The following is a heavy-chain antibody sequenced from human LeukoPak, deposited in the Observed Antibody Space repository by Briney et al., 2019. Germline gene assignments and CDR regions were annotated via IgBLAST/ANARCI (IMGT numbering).Heavy chain of an antibody. CDR1: GGSISSYY. CDR2: IYYSGST. J-gene: IGHJ4*02. CDR3: ARVSGYYYDSRGYFDY. D-gene: IGHD3-22*01. Sequence: SETLSLTCTVSGGSISSYYWSWIRQPPGKGLEWIGYIYYSGSTNYNPSLKSRVTISVDTSKNQFSLKLSSVTAADTAVYYCARVSGYYYDSRGYFDYWGQGTLVTVSS. V-gene: IGHV4-59*01.